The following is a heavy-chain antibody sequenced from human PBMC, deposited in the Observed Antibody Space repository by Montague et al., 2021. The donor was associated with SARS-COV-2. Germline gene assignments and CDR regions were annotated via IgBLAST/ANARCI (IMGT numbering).Heavy chain of an antibody. CDR3: AHREWELEFDY. CDR1: GFSLNTNGVG. J-gene: IGHJ4*02. D-gene: IGHD1-26*01. Sequence: PALVKPTQTLTLTCTFSGFSLNTNGVGVAWIRQPPGGALECLALIYWDDDKRYSPSLRSRLTITKDTSKNEVVLRMANMDPLDTATYYCAHREWELEFDYWGQGSLVTVSS. CDR2: IYWDDDK. V-gene: IGHV2-5*02.